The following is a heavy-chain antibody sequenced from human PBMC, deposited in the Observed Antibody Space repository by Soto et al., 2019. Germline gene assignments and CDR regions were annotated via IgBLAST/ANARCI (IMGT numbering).Heavy chain of an antibody. CDR2: TYYRSKWYN. CDR3: ARDLEYYDFWSGPDAFDI. CDR1: GDSVSSNSAA. D-gene: IGHD3-3*01. J-gene: IGHJ3*02. Sequence: SQTLSLTCAISGDSVSSNSAAWNWIRQSPSRSLEWLGRTYYRSKWYNDYAVSVKSRITINPDTSKNQFSLQLNSVTPEDTAVYYCARDLEYYDFWSGPDAFDIWGQGTMVTVSS. V-gene: IGHV6-1*01.